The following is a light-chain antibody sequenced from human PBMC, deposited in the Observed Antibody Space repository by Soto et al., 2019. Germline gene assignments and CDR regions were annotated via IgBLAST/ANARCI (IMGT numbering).Light chain of an antibody. CDR2: EVS. CDR1: SSDVGGYNY. Sequence: QSVLTQPASVSGSPGQSITISCTGTSSDVGGYNYVSWYQQHPGKAPKLMIYEVSNRPSGVSNRFSGSKSGNTASLTISGLQAEDEADYYCISYTSSSTLRVFGTGTKVTGL. CDR3: ISYTSSSTLRV. J-gene: IGLJ1*01. V-gene: IGLV2-14*01.